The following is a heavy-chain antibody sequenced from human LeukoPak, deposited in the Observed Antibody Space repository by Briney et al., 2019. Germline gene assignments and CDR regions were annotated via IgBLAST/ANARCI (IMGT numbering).Heavy chain of an antibody. J-gene: IGHJ4*02. CDR3: AMTSLDLITLDY. CDR2: IIPIFGTA. Sequence: GASVKVSCKASGGTFSSYAISWGRQAPGQGLEWMGGIIPIFGTANYAQKFQGRVTITADESTSTAYMELSSLRSEDTAVYYCAMTSLDLITLDYWGQGTLVTVSS. D-gene: IGHD5-24*01. V-gene: IGHV1-69*13. CDR1: GGTFSSYA.